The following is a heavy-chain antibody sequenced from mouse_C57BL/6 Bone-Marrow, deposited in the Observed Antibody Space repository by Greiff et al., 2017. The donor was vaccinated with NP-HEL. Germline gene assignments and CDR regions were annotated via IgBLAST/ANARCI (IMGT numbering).Heavy chain of an antibody. CDR2: IDPSDSYT. V-gene: IGHV1-50*01. CDR3: AFYYYGRGY. J-gene: IGHJ2*01. Sequence: QVQLQQPGAELVKPGASVKLSCKASGYTFTSYWMQWVKQRPGQGLEWIGEIDPSDSYTNYNQKFKGKATLTVDTSSSTAYMQLSNLTSEDSAVYYCAFYYYGRGYWGQGTTLTVSS. D-gene: IGHD1-1*01. CDR1: GYTFTSYW.